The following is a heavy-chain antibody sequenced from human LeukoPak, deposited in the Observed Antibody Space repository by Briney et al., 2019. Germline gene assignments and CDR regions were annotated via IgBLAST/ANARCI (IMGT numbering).Heavy chain of an antibody. CDR1: GYTFTSYY. Sequence: GASVKVSCKASGYTFTSYYMHWVRQAPGQGLEWMGIINPSGGSTSYAQKFQGRVTMTRDTSTSTVYMELSSLRSEDTAVYYCARERRLEDYYYYGMDVWGQGTTVTVSS. V-gene: IGHV1-46*01. J-gene: IGHJ6*02. CDR2: INPSGGST. CDR3: ARERRLEDYYYYGMDV. D-gene: IGHD1-1*01.